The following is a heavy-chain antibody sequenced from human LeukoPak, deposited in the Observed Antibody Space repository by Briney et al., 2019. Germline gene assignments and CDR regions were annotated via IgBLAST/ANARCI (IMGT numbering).Heavy chain of an antibody. CDR1: GFTFSNAW. V-gene: IGHV3-15*01. CDR2: IKSKTDGGTT. D-gene: IGHD3-10*01. CDR3: ARSFNKGRIPIISMDV. J-gene: IGHJ6*02. Sequence: GGSLRLSCAASGFTFSNAWMSWVRQAPGKGLEWVGRIKSKTDGGTTDYAAPVKGRFTISRDNAKNSLYLQMNSLRAEDTAVYYCARSFNKGRIPIISMDVWGQGTTVTVSS.